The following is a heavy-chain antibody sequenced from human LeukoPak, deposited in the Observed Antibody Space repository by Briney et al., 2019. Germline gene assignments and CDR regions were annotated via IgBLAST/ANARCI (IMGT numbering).Heavy chain of an antibody. CDR3: ARGRENGAYVSRVLDY. CDR2: IWYDGSNK. CDR1: GFTFSSYG. Sequence: GRSLRLSCAASGFTFSSYGMHWVRQAPGKGLEWVAVIWYDGSNKYYADSVKGRFTISRDNSKNTLYLQMNSLIAEDTALYYCARGRENGAYVSRVLDYWGQGILVTVSS. D-gene: IGHD2-8*01. V-gene: IGHV3-33*01. J-gene: IGHJ4*02.